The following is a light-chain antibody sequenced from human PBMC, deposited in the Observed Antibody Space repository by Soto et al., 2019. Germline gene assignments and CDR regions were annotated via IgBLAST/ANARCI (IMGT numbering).Light chain of an antibody. CDR2: SAS. V-gene: IGKV1-27*01. J-gene: IGKJ1*01. CDR1: QGIGNS. Sequence: IQMTQSPSSLSASVGDRVIITCRASQGIGNSLAWYQQKAGRVPKLLMHSASTLLSGVPSRFSGSGSGTDFTLTISSLQPEDVATYYCQKHDSAPWTFGQGTKVEI. CDR3: QKHDSAPWT.